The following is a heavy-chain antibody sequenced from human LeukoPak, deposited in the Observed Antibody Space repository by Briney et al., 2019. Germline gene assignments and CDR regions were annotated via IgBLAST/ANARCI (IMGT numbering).Heavy chain of an antibody. CDR1: GIIVSSNY. Sequence: GGSLRLSCAASGIIVSSNYMSWVRQAPGKGLEWVSVIYSGGSTYYADSVKGRFTISRDNSKNTLYLQMNSLRAEDTAVYYCARDLLLWFGELPQGDYWGQGTLVTVSS. CDR3: ARDLLLWFGELPQGDY. V-gene: IGHV3-66*01. D-gene: IGHD3-10*01. J-gene: IGHJ4*02. CDR2: IYSGGST.